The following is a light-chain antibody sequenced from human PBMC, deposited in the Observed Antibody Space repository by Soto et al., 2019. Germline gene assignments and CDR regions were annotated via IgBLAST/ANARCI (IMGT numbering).Light chain of an antibody. CDR1: QGISTY. CDR3: QKYTSAPLP. Sequence: DIQMTQSPSSLSASVGDRVTITCRASQGISTYLAWYQQKPGKVPKLLIYAASTLQSGVPSRFSGSGSGTDFTLTISSLQPEDVATYYCQKYTSAPLPFGPGPEVDI. CDR2: AAS. V-gene: IGKV1-27*01. J-gene: IGKJ3*01.